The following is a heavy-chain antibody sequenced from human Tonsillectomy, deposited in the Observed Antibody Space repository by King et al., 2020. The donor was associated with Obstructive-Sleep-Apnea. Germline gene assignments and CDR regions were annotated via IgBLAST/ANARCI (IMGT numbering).Heavy chain of an antibody. Sequence: VQLVESGGGLVQPGRSLRLSCAASGFRFDDYGMHWVRQAPGKGLEWVSGISWNSGSIGYAHSVKGRFTISRDNAENSLYLQMKSLRPEDTAFYYCAKDLSSGWYSPQDYWGQGTLVTVSS. CDR2: ISWNSGSI. CDR3: AKDLSSGWYSPQDY. CDR1: GFRFDDYG. V-gene: IGHV3-9*01. D-gene: IGHD6-19*01. J-gene: IGHJ4*02.